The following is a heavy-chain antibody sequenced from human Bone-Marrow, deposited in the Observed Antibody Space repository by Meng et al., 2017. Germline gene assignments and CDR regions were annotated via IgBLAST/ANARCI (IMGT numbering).Heavy chain of an antibody. CDR2: IYYSGST. J-gene: IGHJ4*02. CDR1: GGSISSYY. D-gene: IGHD6-13*01. CDR3: ARDIGSSKNY. V-gene: IGHV4-59*01. Sequence: SETLSLTCTVSGGSISSYYWSWIRQPPGKGLEWIGYIYYSGSTNYNPSLKSRVTISVDTSKNQFSLKLSSVAAADTAVDYCARDIGSSKNYWGQGTLVTVSS.